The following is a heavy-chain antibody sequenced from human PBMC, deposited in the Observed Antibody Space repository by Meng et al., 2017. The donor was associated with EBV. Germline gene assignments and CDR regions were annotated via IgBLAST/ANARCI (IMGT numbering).Heavy chain of an antibody. D-gene: IGHD6-19*01. J-gene: IGHJ4*02. CDR1: GDSISSFYY. V-gene: IGHV4-39*01. Sequence: QLQLRESGPGQVKPSXXLSLTXXVSGDSISSFYYWGWIRQPPGRGLEWSGSVHYTGSTYYSPSLKSRVTVSVDTSKNQFSLRLTSVTAADTAVYYCARPFPSWQSPRLDPFGAWGQGTLVTVSS. CDR2: VHYTGST. CDR3: ARPFPSWQSPRLDPFGA.